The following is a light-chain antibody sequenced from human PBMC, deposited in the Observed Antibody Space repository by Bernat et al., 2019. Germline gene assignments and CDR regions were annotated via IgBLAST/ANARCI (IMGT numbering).Light chain of an antibody. Sequence: QSALTQPRSVSGSPGQSVTISCTGTSSDVGGYNSVSWYQQHPGKAPKLMIYDVSKGPSGVPDRFSGSKSGNTASLTISRLQAEDEADYYCCSYAGSYTRYVFGTGTKVTVL. CDR2: DVS. V-gene: IGLV2-11*01. CDR1: SSDVGGYNS. CDR3: CSYAGSYTRYV. J-gene: IGLJ1*01.